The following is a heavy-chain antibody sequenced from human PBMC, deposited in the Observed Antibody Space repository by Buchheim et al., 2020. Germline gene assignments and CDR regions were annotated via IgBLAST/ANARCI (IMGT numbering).Heavy chain of an antibody. Sequence: QLVESGGGVVQPGGSRRLSCEASGFTFSSYAMHWVRQAPGKGLEWLAAISNAGSHTYFADSVKGRFAISRDNSKNTLYLEMNSLSPEDTAVYYCAKGLIILWDSFDCWGQGTL. V-gene: IGHV3-30*18. J-gene: IGHJ5*01. D-gene: IGHD3/OR15-3a*01. CDR2: ISNAGSHT. CDR3: AKGLIILWDSFDC. CDR1: GFTFSSYA.